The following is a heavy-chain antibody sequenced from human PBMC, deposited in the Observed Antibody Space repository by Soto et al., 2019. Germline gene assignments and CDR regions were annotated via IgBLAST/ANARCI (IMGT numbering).Heavy chain of an antibody. D-gene: IGHD5-18*01. CDR3: ACIFSGGYSYGFYYYGMDV. CDR2: ISYDGSNK. CDR1: GFTFSSYS. Sequence: GGSLRLSCGASGFTFSSYSMHWVRQAPGKGLEWVAVISYDGSNKYYADSVKGRFTISRDNSKNTLYLQMNSLRAEDTAVYYCACIFSGGYSYGFYYYGMDVWGPGTTVTVSS. V-gene: IGHV3-30-3*01. J-gene: IGHJ6*02.